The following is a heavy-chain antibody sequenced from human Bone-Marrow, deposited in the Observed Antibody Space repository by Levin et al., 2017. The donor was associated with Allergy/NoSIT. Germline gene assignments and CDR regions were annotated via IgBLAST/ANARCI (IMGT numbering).Heavy chain of an antibody. V-gene: IGHV3-7*01. CDR1: GFTFSSYW. Sequence: GGSLRLSCAASGFTFSSYWMSWVRQAPGKGLEWVANIKQDGSEKYYVDSVKGRFTISRDNAKNSLYLQMNSLRAEDTAVYYCARDEGGDYYTYYFDYWGQGTMVTVSS. CDR3: ARDEGGDYYTYYFDY. CDR2: IKQDGSEK. D-gene: IGHD3-22*01. J-gene: IGHJ4*02.